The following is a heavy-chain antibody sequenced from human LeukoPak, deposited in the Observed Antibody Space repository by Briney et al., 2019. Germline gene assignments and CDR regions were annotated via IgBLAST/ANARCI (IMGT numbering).Heavy chain of an antibody. V-gene: IGHV4-31*03. D-gene: IGHD3-3*01. CDR1: GGSISSGGYY. CDR2: IYYSGST. Sequence: PSETLSLTCTVSGGSISSGGYYWSWIRQHPGKGLEWIGYIYYSGSTYYNPSLKSRVTISVDTPKNQFSLKLSSVTAADTAVYYCATARWDFWSGYSYYFDYWGQGTLVTVSS. J-gene: IGHJ4*02. CDR3: ATARWDFWSGYSYYFDY.